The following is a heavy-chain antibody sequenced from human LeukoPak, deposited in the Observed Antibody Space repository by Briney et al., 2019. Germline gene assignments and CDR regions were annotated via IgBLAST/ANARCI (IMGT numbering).Heavy chain of an antibody. J-gene: IGHJ3*02. CDR1: GGSTSSSSYY. D-gene: IGHD3-16*02. V-gene: IGHV4-39*07. Sequence: PSETLSLTCTVSGGSTSSSSYYWGWIRQPPGKGLEWIGSIYYSGSTYYNPSLKSRVTISVDTSKNQFSLKLSSVTAADTAVYYCARGTYYDYVWGSYPQAFDIWGQGTMVTVSS. CDR3: ARGTYYDYVWGSYPQAFDI. CDR2: IYYSGST.